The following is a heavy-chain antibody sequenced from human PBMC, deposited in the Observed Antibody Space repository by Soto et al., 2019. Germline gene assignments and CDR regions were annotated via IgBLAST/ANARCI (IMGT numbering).Heavy chain of an antibody. Sequence: EVQLVESGGGLVQPGGSLRLSCAASGFTFRNYDMHWVRQSTGEGLEWVSAIGTIDDTYYPGSVKGRFTISRDNAKNSLYLQMNSLTTGDTAVYYCATEIPDTVATNCYFDLWGRGTLVAVSS. CDR3: ATEIPDTVATNCYFDL. CDR1: GFTFRNYD. CDR2: IGTIDDT. J-gene: IGHJ2*01. V-gene: IGHV3-13*01. D-gene: IGHD4-17*01.